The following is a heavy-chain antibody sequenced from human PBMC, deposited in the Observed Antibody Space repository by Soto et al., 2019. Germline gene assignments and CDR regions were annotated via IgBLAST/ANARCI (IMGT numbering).Heavy chain of an antibody. V-gene: IGHV4-59*01. CDR1: GDSISSYY. Sequence: QVQLQESGPGLVKPSETLSLTCAVSGDSISSYYCMWIRQPPGKGLESIGYLYYGRSANYNPSLKXRXTXSXXTATNQCALTLSSMPAADTAVYYCALRSMAVVPEYWGQGTLVTVSS. D-gene: IGHD3-22*01. J-gene: IGHJ4*02. CDR2: LYYGRSA. CDR3: ALRSMAVVPEY.